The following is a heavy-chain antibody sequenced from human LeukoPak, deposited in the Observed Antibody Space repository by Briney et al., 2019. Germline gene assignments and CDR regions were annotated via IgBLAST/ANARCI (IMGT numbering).Heavy chain of an antibody. CDR1: GGSISSYY. J-gene: IGHJ5*02. Sequence: SETLSLTCTVSGGSISSYYWSWIRQPPGKGLEWNGYIYYSGSTNYNPSLKSRVTISVDTSKNQFSLKLSSVTAADTAVYYCARPYGSGWFDPWGQGTLVTVSS. CDR2: IYYSGST. V-gene: IGHV4-59*01. D-gene: IGHD3-10*01. CDR3: ARPYGSGWFDP.